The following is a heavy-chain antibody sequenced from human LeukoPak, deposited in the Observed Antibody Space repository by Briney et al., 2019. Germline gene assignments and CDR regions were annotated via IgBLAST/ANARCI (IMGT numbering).Heavy chain of an antibody. CDR2: MHNTRGT. CDR1: GGSLSGYY. D-gene: IGHD3-9*01. Sequence: SETLSLTCAVYGGSLSGYYWSWIRPPPGKGLEWVGEMHNTRGTSYNPSLKSRATISIDTSKNQLSLKLSSVTVADTAVYYCARGNILSGYCFDFWGQGALVTVSS. V-gene: IGHV4-34*01. J-gene: IGHJ4*02. CDR3: ARGNILSGYCFDF.